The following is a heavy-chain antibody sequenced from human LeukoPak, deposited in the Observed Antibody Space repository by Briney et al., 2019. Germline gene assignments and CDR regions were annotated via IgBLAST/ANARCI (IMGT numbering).Heavy chain of an antibody. CDR2: IYYSGTT. V-gene: IGHV4-59*01. CDR1: GGSFNSYY. J-gene: IGHJ4*02. Sequence: PSETLSLTCAVYGGSFNSYYWSWIRQPPGKGLEWIGYIYYSGTTNYNPSLQSRVTISVDTSKNQFSLKLSSVTPADTAVYYCARAGQLELDYWGQGTLVTVSA. D-gene: IGHD1-1*01. CDR3: ARAGQLELDY.